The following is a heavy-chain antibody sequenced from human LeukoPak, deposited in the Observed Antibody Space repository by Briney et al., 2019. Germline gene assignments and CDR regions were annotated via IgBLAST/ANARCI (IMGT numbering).Heavy chain of an antibody. CDR3: ASMTTVTTTAAW. D-gene: IGHD4-17*01. J-gene: IGHJ4*02. V-gene: IGHV4-59*08. CDR1: GGSISTYY. Sequence: PSETLSLTCTVSGGSISTYYWSWIRQPPGKGLEWIGYIYYSGSTNYNPSLKSRVTISVDTSKNQFSLKLSSVTAADTAVYYCASMTTVTTTAAWWGQGTLVTVSS. CDR2: IYYSGST.